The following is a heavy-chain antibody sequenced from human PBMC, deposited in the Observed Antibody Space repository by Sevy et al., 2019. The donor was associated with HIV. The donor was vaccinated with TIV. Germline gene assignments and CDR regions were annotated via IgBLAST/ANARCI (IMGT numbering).Heavy chain of an antibody. CDR1: GFTFNNYA. D-gene: IGHD3-22*01. Sequence: LSLTCAASGFTFNNYAMNWVRQAPGKGLEWVSAISGSGFSTYYAESVKGRFTFSRDNSKNTLYLQMNSLRAEDTAVYYCAKDRFDGSGYYPEGAFDIWGQGTMVTVSS. J-gene: IGHJ3*02. CDR3: AKDRFDGSGYYPEGAFDI. CDR2: ISGSGFST. V-gene: IGHV3-23*01.